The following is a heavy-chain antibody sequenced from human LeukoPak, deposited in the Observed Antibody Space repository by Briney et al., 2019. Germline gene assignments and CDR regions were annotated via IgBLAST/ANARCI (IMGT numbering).Heavy chain of an antibody. Sequence: ASVKVSCKASGYTFTSYYMHWVRQVPGQGLEWMGIINPSGGSTSYAQKFQGRVTMTRDTSTSTVYMELSSLRSEDTAVYYCARDSATVSIAENWFDPWGQGTLVTVSS. J-gene: IGHJ5*02. CDR3: ARDSATVSIAENWFDP. CDR2: INPSGGST. D-gene: IGHD6-6*01. CDR1: GYTFTSYY. V-gene: IGHV1-46*01.